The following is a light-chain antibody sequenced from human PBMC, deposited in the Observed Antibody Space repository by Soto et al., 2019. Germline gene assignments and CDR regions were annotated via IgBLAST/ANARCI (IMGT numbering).Light chain of an antibody. J-gene: IGKJ1*01. CDR2: GAS. V-gene: IGKV3-20*01. CDR1: QSVSSSY. CDR3: QQYGSFPT. Sequence: EIVLTQSPGTLSLSPGERATLSCRASQSVSSSYLAWYQQKPGQAPRPLIYGASSRATGIPDRFSGSGSGTDFTLTISRLEPEDFAVYYCQQYGSFPTFGQGTKVEIK.